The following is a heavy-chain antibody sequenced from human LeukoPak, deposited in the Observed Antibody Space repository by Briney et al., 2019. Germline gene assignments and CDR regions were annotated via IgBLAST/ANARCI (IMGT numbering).Heavy chain of an antibody. D-gene: IGHD3-16*02. J-gene: IGHJ4*02. Sequence: SETLSLTCSVSGCSINSYRWSWIPQPAGKGLEFIGRIYTTGMTNYNPSLKSRVSMSVDTSKNQFSLELRSVTAADTAVYFCARAGYTISSYRFDYWGQGALVTVSS. V-gene: IGHV4-4*07. CDR1: GCSINSYR. CDR2: IYTTGMT. CDR3: ARAGYTISSYRFDY.